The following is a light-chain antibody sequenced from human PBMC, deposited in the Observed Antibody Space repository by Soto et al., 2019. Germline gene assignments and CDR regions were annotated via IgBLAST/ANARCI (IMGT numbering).Light chain of an antibody. V-gene: IGKV1-39*01. CDR3: QQSYGSPPT. Sequence: DIQMTQSPSSLSASVGDRVTITCRGSQRISSYLNWYQQKPGKAPKFLIYDASSLQSGVPSRFSGSGSGTDFTLTISSLQPEDFATYYCQQSYGSPPTFGQGTKVEIK. CDR1: QRISSY. CDR2: DAS. J-gene: IGKJ1*01.